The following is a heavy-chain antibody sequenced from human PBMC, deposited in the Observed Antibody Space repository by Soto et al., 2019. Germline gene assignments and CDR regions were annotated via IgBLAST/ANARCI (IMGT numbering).Heavy chain of an antibody. J-gene: IGHJ4*02. Sequence: EVQLVESGGGLVKPGGSLRLSCAASGCTFSSYSMNWVRQDPGKGLEWVSSISSSSSYIYYADSVKGRFTISSDNAKNSLYLQMNSLRAEDTAVYYCARDLYSSSARYFDYWGQGTLVTVSS. CDR3: ARDLYSSSARYFDY. CDR1: GCTFSSYS. V-gene: IGHV3-21*01. D-gene: IGHD6-6*01. CDR2: ISSSSSYI.